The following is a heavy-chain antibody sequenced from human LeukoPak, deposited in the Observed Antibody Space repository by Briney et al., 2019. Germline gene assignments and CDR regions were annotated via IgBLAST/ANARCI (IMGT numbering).Heavy chain of an antibody. D-gene: IGHD3-16*01. CDR1: VDTFTIYV. CDR3: ARGMIGFYCVY. Sequence: ASVKVSRKTSVDTFTIYVICWVRQAPGQGLEWMGLISAYGNTNYAQNLQGRVTMTTDTSTSTAYMELRSLRSDDTAVYYCARGMIGFYCVYGGQGTLVTVSS. J-gene: IGHJ4*02. CDR2: ISAYGNT. V-gene: IGHV1-18*01.